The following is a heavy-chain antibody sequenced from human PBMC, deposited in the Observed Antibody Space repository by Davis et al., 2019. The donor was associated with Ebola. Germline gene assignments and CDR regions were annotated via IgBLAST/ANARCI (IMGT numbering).Heavy chain of an antibody. CDR3: ARGRYCSSTSCYFDY. CDR1: GYTFTSYG. J-gene: IGHJ4*02. Sequence: ASVKVSCKASGYTFTSYGISWVRQAPGQGLEWMGWISAYNGNTNYARKLQGRVTMTTDTSTSTAYMELRSLRSDDTAVYYCARGRYCSSTSCYFDYWGQGTLVTVSS. D-gene: IGHD2-2*01. CDR2: ISAYNGNT. V-gene: IGHV1-18*01.